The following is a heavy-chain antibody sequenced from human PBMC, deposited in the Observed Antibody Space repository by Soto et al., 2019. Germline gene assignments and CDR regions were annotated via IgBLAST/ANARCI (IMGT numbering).Heavy chain of an antibody. Sequence: SETLSLTCAVSGYSISSGYYWGWIRQPPGKGLEWIGSIYHSGSTYYNPSLKSRVTISVDTSKNQFSLKLSSVTAADTAVYYCAKTSSGWYLAYWGRGTLVTVSS. J-gene: IGHJ4*02. CDR1: GYSISSGYY. CDR2: IYHSGST. CDR3: AKTSSGWYLAY. V-gene: IGHV4-38-2*01. D-gene: IGHD6-19*01.